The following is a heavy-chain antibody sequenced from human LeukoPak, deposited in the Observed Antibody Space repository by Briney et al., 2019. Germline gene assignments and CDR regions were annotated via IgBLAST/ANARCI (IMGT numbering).Heavy chain of an antibody. D-gene: IGHD3-16*02. V-gene: IGHV1-2*02. CDR2: INPNSGGT. CDR3: ARDLIMITFGGVIVIRGGFDY. J-gene: IGHJ4*02. CDR1: GYTFTGYY. Sequence: ASVKVSCKASGYTFTGYYMHWVRQAPGQGLEWMGWINPNSGGTNYAQKFQGRVTMTRDTSISTAYMELSRLRSGDTAVYYCARDLIMITFGGVIVIRGGFDYWGQGTLVTVSS.